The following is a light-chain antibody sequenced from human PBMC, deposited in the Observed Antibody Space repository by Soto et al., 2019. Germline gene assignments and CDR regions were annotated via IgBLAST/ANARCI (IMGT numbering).Light chain of an antibody. V-gene: IGLV2-14*01. Sequence: QSALTQPASVSGSPGQSITISCTGTSSDVGGYNYISWYQQHPGKAPKFIIYDVSNRPSGVSNRFSGSRSGNTASLTISGLQAEDEADYYCSSYTSGSTVIFGGGTKLTVL. J-gene: IGLJ2*01. CDR2: DVS. CDR3: SSYTSGSTVI. CDR1: SSDVGGYNY.